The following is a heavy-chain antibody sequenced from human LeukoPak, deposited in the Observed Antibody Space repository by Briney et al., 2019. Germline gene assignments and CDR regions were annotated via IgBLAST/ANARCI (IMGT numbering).Heavy chain of an antibody. D-gene: IGHD3-16*01. CDR2: ISAYNGNT. Sequence: EWMGWISAYNGNTNYAQKLQGRVTMTTDTSTSTAYMELRSLRSDDTAVYYCARDALLGNDYWGQGTLVTVSS. J-gene: IGHJ4*02. CDR3: ARDALLGNDY. V-gene: IGHV1-18*01.